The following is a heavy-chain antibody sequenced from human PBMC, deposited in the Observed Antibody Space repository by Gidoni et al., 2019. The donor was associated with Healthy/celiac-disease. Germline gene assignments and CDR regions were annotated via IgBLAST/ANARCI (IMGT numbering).Heavy chain of an antibody. J-gene: IGHJ6*02. D-gene: IGHD4-17*01. CDR3: AQDYGDFGVGMDV. Sequence: QLQLQESGPGLVKPSENMSRTCTVAGGSIRSSSYYWGWLRQPPGKGLEWSGSIYYSGSTYYNPSLNIRVTISVDTSNNQVSLQLSSVTASDTSVYYCAQDYGDFGVGMDVWGQGPTVTVSS. V-gene: IGHV4-39*01. CDR1: GGSIRSSSYY. CDR2: IYYSGST.